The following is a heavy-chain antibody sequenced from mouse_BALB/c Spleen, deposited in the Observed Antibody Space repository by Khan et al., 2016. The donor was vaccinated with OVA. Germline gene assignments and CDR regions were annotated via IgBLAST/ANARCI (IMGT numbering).Heavy chain of an antibody. CDR1: GFTFSSYS. D-gene: IGHD4-1*01. CDR3: ARHLTGSFAY. Sequence: EVELVESGGDLVKPGGSLKLSCAASGFTFSSYSMSWVRQTPDKRLEWVATISSVGDYTYYPDSVKGRFTISRDNAKNTLYLQMSSLKSEDTAMYYCARHLTGSFAYGGQGTLVTVSA. V-gene: IGHV5-6*01. CDR2: ISSVGDYT. J-gene: IGHJ3*01.